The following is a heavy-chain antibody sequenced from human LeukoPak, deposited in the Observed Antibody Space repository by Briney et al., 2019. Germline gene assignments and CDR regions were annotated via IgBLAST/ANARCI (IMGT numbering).Heavy chain of an antibody. V-gene: IGHV3-64*01. CDR2: ISSNGGST. D-gene: IGHD2-8*01. CDR3: ARGPEWFFDY. Sequence: PGGSLRLSCAASGFTFSSYAMPWVRQAPGKGLEYVSAISSNGGSTYYANSVKGRFTISRDNSKNTLYLQMGSLRAEDMAVYYCARGPEWFFDYWGQGTLVTVSS. J-gene: IGHJ4*02. CDR1: GFTFSSYA.